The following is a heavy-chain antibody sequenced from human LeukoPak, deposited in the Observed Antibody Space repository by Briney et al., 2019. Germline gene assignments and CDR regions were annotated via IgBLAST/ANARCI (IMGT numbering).Heavy chain of an antibody. D-gene: IGHD3-22*01. CDR1: GGTFSSYA. J-gene: IGHJ5*02. V-gene: IGHV1-69*05. CDR2: IIPIFGTA. CDR3: ARLGSGFPNWFDP. Sequence: ASVKVSCKASGGTFSSYAISWVRQAPGQGLEWMGGIIPIFGTANYAQKFQGRATITTDESTSTAYMELSSLRSEDTAVYYCARLGSGFPNWFDPWGQGTLVTVSS.